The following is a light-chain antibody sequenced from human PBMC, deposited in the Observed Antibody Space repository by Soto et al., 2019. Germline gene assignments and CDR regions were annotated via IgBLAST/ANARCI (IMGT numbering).Light chain of an antibody. CDR3: QQVKRDLPLT. Sequence: IQLTQSPSSLSASVGDRVIITCRASQDISNYVAWYQQKAGKAPKVLIYEASTLHSGVPSRFSGSGSGTEFTLTIDSLQPADFATYYCQQVKRDLPLTFSGGTKVEIK. CDR2: EAS. V-gene: IGKV1-9*01. CDR1: QDISNY. J-gene: IGKJ4*01.